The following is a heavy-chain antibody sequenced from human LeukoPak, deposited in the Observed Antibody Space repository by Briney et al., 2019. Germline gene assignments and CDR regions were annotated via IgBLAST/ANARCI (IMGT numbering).Heavy chain of an antibody. J-gene: IGHJ6*02. CDR3: AKCFAVYYYYYYGMDV. Sequence: GRSLRLSCAASGFTFSSYAMSWVRQAPGKGLEWVSAISGSGGSTYYADSVKGRFTISRDNSKNTLYLQMNSLRAEDTAVYYCAKCFAVYYYYYYGMDVWGQGTTVTVSS. V-gene: IGHV3-23*01. D-gene: IGHD1-14*01. CDR1: GFTFSSYA. CDR2: ISGSGGST.